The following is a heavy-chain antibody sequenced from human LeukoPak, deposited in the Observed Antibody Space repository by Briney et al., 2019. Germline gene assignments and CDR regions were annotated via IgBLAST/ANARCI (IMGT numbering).Heavy chain of an antibody. CDR2: IKTNGEHGTV. CDR1: GFTFSSYE. J-gene: IGHJ4*02. V-gene: IGHV3-15*01. Sequence: GGSLRLSCAASGFTFSSYEMNWVRQAPGKGLEWVGRIKTNGEHGTVDYATPVKDRFTISRDDSKNTLYLQMNSLKIEDTAMYYCMSDLDNWGQGTLVTVSS. CDR3: MSDLDN.